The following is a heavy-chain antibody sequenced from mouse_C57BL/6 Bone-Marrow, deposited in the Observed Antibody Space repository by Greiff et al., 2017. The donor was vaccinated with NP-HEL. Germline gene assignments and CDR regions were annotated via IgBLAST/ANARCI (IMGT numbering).Heavy chain of an antibody. Sequence: EVMLVESGGDLVKPGGSLKLSCAASGFTFSSYGMSWVRQTPDKRLEWVATISSGGSYTYYPDSVKGRFTISRDNAKNTLYLQMSSLKSEDTAMYYCARHIYYDYDAGDYWGQGTTLTVSS. D-gene: IGHD2-4*01. J-gene: IGHJ2*01. V-gene: IGHV5-6*02. CDR3: ARHIYYDYDAGDY. CDR1: GFTFSSYG. CDR2: ISSGGSYT.